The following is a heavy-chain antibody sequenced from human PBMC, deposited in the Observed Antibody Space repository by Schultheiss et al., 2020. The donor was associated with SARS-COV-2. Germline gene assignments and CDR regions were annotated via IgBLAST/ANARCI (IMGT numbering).Heavy chain of an antibody. Sequence: SETLSLTCTVSGGSISSYYWSWIRQPPGKGLEWIGYIYYSGSTNYNPSLKSRVTISVDTSKNQFSLKLSSVTAADTAVYYCAIFSSSWHRFDYWGQGTLVTVSS. CDR3: AIFSSSWHRFDY. D-gene: IGHD6-13*01. CDR2: IYYSGST. V-gene: IGHV4-59*08. CDR1: GGSISSYY. J-gene: IGHJ4*02.